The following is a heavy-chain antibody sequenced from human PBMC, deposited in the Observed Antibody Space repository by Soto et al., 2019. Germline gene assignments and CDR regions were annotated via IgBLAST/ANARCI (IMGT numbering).Heavy chain of an antibody. CDR1: GGTFSSYA. CDR3: ARGVRITVVRGVSDVDY. V-gene: IGHV1-69*12. D-gene: IGHD3-10*01. J-gene: IGHJ4*02. Sequence: QVQLVQSGAEVKKPGSSVKVSCKASGGTFSSYAISWVRQAPGQGLEWMGGIIPIFGTANYAQKFQGRVTITAAESTSTAYLGLSSLRPEGTAVYYCARGVRITVVRGVSDVDYWGQGTLVTVSS. CDR2: IIPIFGTA.